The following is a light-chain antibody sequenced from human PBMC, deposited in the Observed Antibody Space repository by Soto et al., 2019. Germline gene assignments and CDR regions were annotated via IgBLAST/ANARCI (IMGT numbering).Light chain of an antibody. Sequence: MTQSPSTLSASTGERATISCRASQSVSIGLAWYQQKPGQAPKLLIYDASTRQTGIPDRFSGSGSGTDFTLTISRLHPEDFAAYYCQQHDTSPWTFGQGT. J-gene: IGKJ1*01. CDR3: QQHDTSPWT. CDR2: DAS. V-gene: IGKV3D-15*01. CDR1: QSVSIG.